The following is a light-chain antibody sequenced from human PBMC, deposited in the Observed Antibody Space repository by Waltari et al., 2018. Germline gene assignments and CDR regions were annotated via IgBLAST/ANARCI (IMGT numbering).Light chain of an antibody. CDR3: YSTDGSGNHRV. V-gene: IGLV3-10*01. Sequence: SYELTQPPSVSVSPGQTARITCSGDALSKKYAYWYQQKSGQAPVLVIYEDNKRPSGIPGIFSGSSSGTMATLTITGAQVEDEADYYCYSTDGSGNHRVFGGGTKVTVL. J-gene: IGLJ2*01. CDR2: EDN. CDR1: ALSKKY.